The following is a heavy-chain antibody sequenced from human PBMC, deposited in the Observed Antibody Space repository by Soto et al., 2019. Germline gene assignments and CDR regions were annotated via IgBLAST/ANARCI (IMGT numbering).Heavy chain of an antibody. J-gene: IGHJ4*02. V-gene: IGHV1-18*04. Sequence: QVQLVQSGAEMKKPGASVKVSCKASGYTFTTYGISWVRQAPGQGLEWMGWISAYNGNTHYAQKLQGRATMTTDTSKSTAYVELRSLRADDTAVYYCAREPFPSTYDSFDYWGQGTLVTVSS. CDR1: GYTFTTYG. CDR2: ISAYNGNT. CDR3: AREPFPSTYDSFDY. D-gene: IGHD5-12*01.